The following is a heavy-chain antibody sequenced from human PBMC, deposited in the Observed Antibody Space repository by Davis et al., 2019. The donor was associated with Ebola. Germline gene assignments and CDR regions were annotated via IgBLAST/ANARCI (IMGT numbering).Heavy chain of an antibody. Sequence: GGSLRLSCAASGFTFDDYAMHWVRQAPGKGLEWVSGISWNSGSIGYADSVKGRFTISRDNAKNSLYLQMNSLRAEDTALYYCAKDISVEIWHLGEFDYWGQGTLVTASS. CDR1: GFTFDDYA. V-gene: IGHV3-9*01. CDR3: AKDISVEIWHLGEFDY. J-gene: IGHJ4*02. D-gene: IGHD3-16*01. CDR2: ISWNSGSI.